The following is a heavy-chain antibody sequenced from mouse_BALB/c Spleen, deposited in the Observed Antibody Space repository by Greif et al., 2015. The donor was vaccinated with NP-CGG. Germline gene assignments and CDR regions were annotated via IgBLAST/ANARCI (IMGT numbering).Heavy chain of an antibody. V-gene: IGHV1S81*02. CDR2: INPSNGGT. CDR3: TRDYYGSFDY. J-gene: IGHJ2*01. CDR1: GYTFTSYY. Sequence: QVQLQQSGAELVKPGASVKLSCKASGYTFTSYYMYWVKQRPGQGLEWIGEINPSNGGTNFNEKFKSKATLTVDKSSSTAYMQLSSLTSEGSAVYYCTRDYYGSFDYWGQGTTLTVSS. D-gene: IGHD1-1*01.